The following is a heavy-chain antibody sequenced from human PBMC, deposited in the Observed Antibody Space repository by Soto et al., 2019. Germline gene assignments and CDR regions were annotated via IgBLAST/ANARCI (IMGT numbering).Heavy chain of an antibody. V-gene: IGHV5-51*01. D-gene: IGHD3-22*01. Sequence: GESLKISCKGSVYSFTSYWIGWVRQMPGKGLEWMGIIYPGDSDTRYSPSFQGQVTISADKSISTAYLQWSSLKASDTAMYYCARLRITMIVVAPAGAFDIWGQGTMVTVSS. CDR2: IYPGDSDT. CDR1: VYSFTSYW. CDR3: ARLRITMIVVAPAGAFDI. J-gene: IGHJ3*02.